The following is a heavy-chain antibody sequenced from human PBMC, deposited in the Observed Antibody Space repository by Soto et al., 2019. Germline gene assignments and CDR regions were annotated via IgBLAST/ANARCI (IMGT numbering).Heavy chain of an antibody. CDR2: ICYSGGT. Sequence: QVQLQESGPGLVKPSQTLSLTCTVSGDSLSRADYCWSWIRQAPGKGLEWIGYICYSGGTYHNPSLKSRTSMSVDTSKKQFSLTLTSVTAADTAVYYCAREESGLFDYWGQGRLVTVSS. D-gene: IGHD5-12*01. CDR3: AREESGLFDY. J-gene: IGHJ4*02. V-gene: IGHV4-30-4*08. CDR1: GDSLSRADYC.